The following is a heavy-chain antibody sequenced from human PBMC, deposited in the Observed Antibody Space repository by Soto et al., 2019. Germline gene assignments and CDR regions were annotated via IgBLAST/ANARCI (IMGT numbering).Heavy chain of an antibody. Sequence: VKLVESGGGVVQPGRSLRLSCAASGFTFSSYGMHWVRQAPGKGLEWVAVISYDGSNKYYADSVKGRFTISRDNSKNTLYLQMNSLRAEDTAVYYCAKDPGYSSSWYYNWFDPWGQGTLVTVSS. V-gene: IGHV3-30*18. CDR1: GFTFSSYG. CDR3: AKDPGYSSSWYYNWFDP. J-gene: IGHJ5*02. D-gene: IGHD6-13*01. CDR2: ISYDGSNK.